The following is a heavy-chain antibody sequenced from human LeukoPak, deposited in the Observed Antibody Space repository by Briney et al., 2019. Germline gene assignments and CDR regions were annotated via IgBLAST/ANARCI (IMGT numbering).Heavy chain of an antibody. V-gene: IGHV5-51*01. Sequence: GESLKISCKGSGYSFTNYWIDRGRQVPGKGLEWMGIIYPGDSDTRYSPSFQGQVTISADKSISTAHLQWSSLKASDTAMYYCARQDPNYRINYWGQGTLVTVSS. J-gene: IGHJ4*02. D-gene: IGHD4-11*01. CDR2: IYPGDSDT. CDR1: GYSFTNYW. CDR3: ARQDPNYRINY.